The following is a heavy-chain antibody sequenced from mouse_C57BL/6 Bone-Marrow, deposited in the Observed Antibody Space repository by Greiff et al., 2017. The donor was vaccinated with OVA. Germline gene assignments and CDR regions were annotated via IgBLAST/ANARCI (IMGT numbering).Heavy chain of an antibody. D-gene: IGHD1-1*01. CDR1: GYTFTSYW. CDR2: IYPGSGST. CDR3: AREDYGSTYLYFDV. Sequence: QVQLQQPGAELVKPGASVKMSCKASGYTFTSYWITWVKQRPGQGLEWIGDIYPGSGSTNYTEKFKSKATLTVDTSSSTAYMQLSSLTSEDSAVYYGAREDYGSTYLYFDVWGTGTTVTVSS. J-gene: IGHJ1*03. V-gene: IGHV1-55*01.